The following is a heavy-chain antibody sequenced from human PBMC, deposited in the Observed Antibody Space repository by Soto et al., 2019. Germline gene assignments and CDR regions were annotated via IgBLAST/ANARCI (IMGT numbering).Heavy chain of an antibody. D-gene: IGHD2-15*01. J-gene: IGHJ5*02. V-gene: IGHV3-7*01. CDR3: ARDVVVAATPNNLFDP. Sequence: GGSLRLSCAASGFTFSTYCMTSVRHAPGKGLEWVANIKQDGSERYYVDSVKGRFTISRDNAKNSLYLQMNSLRAEDTAVYYCARDVVVAATPNNLFDPWGQGTLGTVSS. CDR2: IKQDGSER. CDR1: GFTFSTYC.